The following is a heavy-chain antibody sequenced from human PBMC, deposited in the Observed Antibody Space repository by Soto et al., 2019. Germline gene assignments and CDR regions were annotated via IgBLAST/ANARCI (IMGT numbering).Heavy chain of an antibody. CDR2: TRNKAHNYIT. CDR1: GFTFSDHF. Sequence: EVQLVESGGGLVQLGGSLRLSCAASGFTFSDHFMGWVRQTPGKGLEWIGRTRNKAHNYITDYAASVKGRFTISRDDSKNSLYLQMNSLQIEDTAVYYCGRDGRPGGIVGHWGQGTMVTVSS. V-gene: IGHV3-72*01. D-gene: IGHD3-22*01. J-gene: IGHJ3*01. CDR3: GRDGRPGGIVGH.